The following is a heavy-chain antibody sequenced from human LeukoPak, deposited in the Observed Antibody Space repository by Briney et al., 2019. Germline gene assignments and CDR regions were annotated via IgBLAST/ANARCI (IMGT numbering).Heavy chain of an antibody. CDR2: IYYSGST. V-gene: IGHV4-59*08. D-gene: IGHD4-17*01. CDR1: GDSISDYY. J-gene: IGHJ4*02. Sequence: SETLSLTCTVSGDSISDYYWCWIRQPPGKGLEWIGYIYYSGSTNYNPSLKSRVTISVDTSKNQFSLKLRSVTAADTAVYYCARHNYGDYFPALSLDYWGQGTLVTVSS. CDR3: ARHNYGDYFPALSLDY.